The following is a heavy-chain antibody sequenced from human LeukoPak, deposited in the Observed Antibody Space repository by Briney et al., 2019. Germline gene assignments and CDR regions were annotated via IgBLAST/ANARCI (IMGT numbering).Heavy chain of an antibody. CDR2: ISWNSGSI. CDR1: EFSVGSNY. Sequence: GGSLRLSCAASEFSVGSNYMTWVRQAPGKGLEWVSGISWNSGSIGYADSVKGRFTISRDNAKNSLYLQMNSLRAEDTALYYCAKEVDGYYGSGSYYNAVAGAFDIWGQGTMVTVSS. V-gene: IGHV3-9*01. D-gene: IGHD3-10*01. CDR3: AKEVDGYYGSGSYYNAVAGAFDI. J-gene: IGHJ3*02.